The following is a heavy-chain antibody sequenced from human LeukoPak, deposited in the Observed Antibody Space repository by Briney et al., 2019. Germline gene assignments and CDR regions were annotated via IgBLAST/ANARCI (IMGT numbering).Heavy chain of an antibody. CDR2: INDIGST. J-gene: IGHJ6*02. CDR1: GDSFRSYY. CDR3: VRDSRYGSGWFEDGLDF. Sequence: SEILSLTCTVSGDSFRSYYWSWIRQPPGQGLEWLGHINDIGSTNYNPSLQGRVTISIDTSKNLFSLKVNAVTAADTAVYYCVRDSRYGSGWFEDGLDFWGQGTTVTVSS. D-gene: IGHD6-13*01. V-gene: IGHV4-59*01.